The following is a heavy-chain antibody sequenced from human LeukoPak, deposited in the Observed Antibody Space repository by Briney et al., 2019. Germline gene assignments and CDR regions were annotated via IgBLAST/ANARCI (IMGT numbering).Heavy chain of an antibody. J-gene: IGHJ6*03. CDR3: ARDQGLNPYYYYYMDV. CDR2: ISAYNGNT. Sequence: ASVKVSCKASGYTFTSYGISWVRQAPGQGLEWMGWISAYNGNTNYAQKLQGRVTMTTDTSTSTAYMELRSLRSEDTAVYYCARDQGLNPYYYYYMDVWGKGTTVTVSS. CDR1: GYTFTSYG. V-gene: IGHV1-18*01. D-gene: IGHD1-14*01.